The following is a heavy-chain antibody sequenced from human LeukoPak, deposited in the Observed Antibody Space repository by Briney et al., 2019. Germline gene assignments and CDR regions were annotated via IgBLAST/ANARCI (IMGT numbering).Heavy chain of an antibody. D-gene: IGHD5-12*01. V-gene: IGHV1-2*04. CDR3: ARSYVVSGYGCHLDY. Sequence: GASVKVSCKASGYTFTGYYMHWVRQAPGQGLEWMGWINPNSGDTNYAQKFQVWVTMTRDTSISTAYMELSRLTSDDTAVYYCARSYVVSGYGCHLDYWGQGTLVTVSS. CDR1: GYTFTGYY. J-gene: IGHJ4*02. CDR2: INPNSGDT.